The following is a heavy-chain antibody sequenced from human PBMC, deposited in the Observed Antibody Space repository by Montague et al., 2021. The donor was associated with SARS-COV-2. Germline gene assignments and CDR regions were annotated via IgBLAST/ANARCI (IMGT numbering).Heavy chain of an antibody. CDR3: ARVHIVVVTAMRYFDL. V-gene: IGHV4-31*03. CDR2: IYHSGST. Sequence: TLSLTCTVSGGSISSGGYYWSWIRQHPGKGLEWIGYIYHSGSTYYNPSLKSRVTISVDTSKNQFSLKLSSVTAADTAVYYCARVHIVVVTAMRYFDLWGRGTLVTVSS. CDR1: GGSISSGGYY. J-gene: IGHJ2*01. D-gene: IGHD2-21*02.